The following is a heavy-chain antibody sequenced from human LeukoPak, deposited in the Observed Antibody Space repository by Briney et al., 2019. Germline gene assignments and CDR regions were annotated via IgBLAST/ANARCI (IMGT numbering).Heavy chain of an antibody. CDR1: GFTFSSYG. D-gene: IGHD2-21*01. CDR3: AKAPVTSCRGAYCYPFDS. J-gene: IGHJ4*02. CDR2: TSSSDAGT. Sequence: GGSLRLSCAASGFTFSSYGMHWVRQTPGKGLEWVAATSSSDAGTYHADSVRGRFTISRDNSKNTLYLQMNSLRAEDAAVYFCAKAPVTSCRGAYCYPFDSWGQGTLVTVSS. V-gene: IGHV3-23*01.